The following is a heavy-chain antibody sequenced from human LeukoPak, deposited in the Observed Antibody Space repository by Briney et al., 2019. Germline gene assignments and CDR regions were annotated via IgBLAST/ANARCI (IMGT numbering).Heavy chain of an antibody. V-gene: IGHV4-39*01. Sequence: NPSETLSLTCTVSGGFIGSSSFYWAWIRQPPGKGLEWIGSLAYSGNTYYKSSLKSRVTLSVDASKNQFSLNLTSVTAADTALFYCASSTSYYYDSSGYFEYWGQGILVTVSS. J-gene: IGHJ4*02. CDR1: GGFIGSSSFY. CDR2: LAYSGNT. D-gene: IGHD3-22*01. CDR3: ASSTSYYYDSSGYFEY.